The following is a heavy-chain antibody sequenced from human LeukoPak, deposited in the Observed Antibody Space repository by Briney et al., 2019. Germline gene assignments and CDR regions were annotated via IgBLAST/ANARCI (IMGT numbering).Heavy chain of an antibody. Sequence: SQTLSLTCTVSGGSVTGGSYYWNWIRQPAGKGLEWIGRIYTNGGASYNPSLKGRVTISIDASKNQFSLKLSSVTAADTAVYYCAREPPGYWGQGILVTVSS. CDR1: GGSVTGGSYY. CDR3: AREPPGY. V-gene: IGHV4-61*02. J-gene: IGHJ4*02. CDR2: IYTNGGA.